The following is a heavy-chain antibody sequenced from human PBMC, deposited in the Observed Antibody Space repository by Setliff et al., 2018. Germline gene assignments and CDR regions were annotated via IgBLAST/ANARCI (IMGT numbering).Heavy chain of an antibody. V-gene: IGHV4-61*01. Sequence: SETLSLTCTVSGGSVSSGSYYWSWIRQPPGKGLEWIGYIYYSGSTNYNPSLKSRVTISVDTSKNQFSLRLSSVTAADTAVYYCARADSSGYYPYFDYWGQGTLVTVSS. D-gene: IGHD3-22*01. CDR3: ARADSSGYYPYFDY. CDR2: IYYSGST. J-gene: IGHJ4*02. CDR1: GGSVSSGSYY.